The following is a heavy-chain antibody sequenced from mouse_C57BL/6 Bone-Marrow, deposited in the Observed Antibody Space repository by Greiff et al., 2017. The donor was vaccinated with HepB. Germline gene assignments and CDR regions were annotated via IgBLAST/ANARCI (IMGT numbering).Heavy chain of an antibody. V-gene: IGHV1-64*01. J-gene: IGHJ2*01. CDR2: IHPNSGST. CDR3: ARHYGSSPFDY. CDR1: GYTFTSYW. D-gene: IGHD1-1*01. Sequence: QVHVKQPGAELVKPGASVKLSCKASGYTFTSYWMHWVKQRPGQGLEWIGMIHPNSGSTNYNEKFKSKATLTVDKSSSTAYMQLSSLTSEDSAVYYCARHYGSSPFDYWGQGTTLTVSS.